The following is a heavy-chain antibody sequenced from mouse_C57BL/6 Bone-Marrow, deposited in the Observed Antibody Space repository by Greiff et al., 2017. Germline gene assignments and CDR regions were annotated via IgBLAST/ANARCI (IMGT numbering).Heavy chain of an antibody. D-gene: IGHD1-1*01. Sequence: QVQLQQPGAELVKPGASVKMSCKASGYTFTSYWITWVKTRPGQGLEWIGDIYPGSGSTNYNEKFKSKATLTVDQSSSTAYMQLSSLTSEDSAVYYCASITTVVADDWGQGNTLTVSS. CDR3: ASITTVVADD. J-gene: IGHJ2*01. CDR1: GYTFTSYW. V-gene: IGHV1-55*01. CDR2: IYPGSGST.